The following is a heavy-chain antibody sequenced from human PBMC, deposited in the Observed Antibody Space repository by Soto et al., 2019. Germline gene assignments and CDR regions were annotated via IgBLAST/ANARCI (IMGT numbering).Heavy chain of an antibody. CDR3: ARDLGAAVIDY. CDR2: IYYSGST. V-gene: IGHV4-61*01. D-gene: IGHD6-13*01. CDR1: GGSISSGPYY. Sequence: QVQLQESGPGLVKPSQTLSLTCTVSGGSISSGPYYWSWIRQPPGKGLEWIGYIYYSGSTNYNPSLKSRVTISVDTSKNQFSLKLSSVTAADTAVYYCARDLGAAVIDYWGQGTLVTVSS. J-gene: IGHJ4*02.